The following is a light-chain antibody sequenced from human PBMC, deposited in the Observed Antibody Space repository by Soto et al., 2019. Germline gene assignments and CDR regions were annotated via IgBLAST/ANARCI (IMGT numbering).Light chain of an antibody. Sequence: EIVLTQSPATLSLSPGERATLSCRASQSVSSSYLAWYQQKPGQAPTLLIYGASSRATGIPDRFSGSGSGTDFTLTISRLEPEDFAAYYCQHYGSSSWTFGQGTKVDIK. CDR1: QSVSSSY. V-gene: IGKV3-20*01. J-gene: IGKJ1*01. CDR3: QHYGSSSWT. CDR2: GAS.